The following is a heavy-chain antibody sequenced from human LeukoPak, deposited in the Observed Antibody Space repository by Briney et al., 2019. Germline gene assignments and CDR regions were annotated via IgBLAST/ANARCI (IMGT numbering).Heavy chain of an antibody. V-gene: IGHV1-2*02. D-gene: IGHD2-2*02. CDR2: INPNSGGT. J-gene: IGHJ4*02. CDR1: GYTLTELS. CDR3: ARDCSSTSCYN. Sequence: ASVKVSCKVSGYTLTELSMHWVRQAPGQGLEWMGWINPNSGGTNYAQKFKGRVTMTRATSINTASMELSRLTSDDAAIYYCARDCSSTSCYNWGQGTLVTVSS.